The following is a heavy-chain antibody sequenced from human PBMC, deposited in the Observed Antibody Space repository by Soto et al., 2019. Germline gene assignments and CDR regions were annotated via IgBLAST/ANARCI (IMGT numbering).Heavy chain of an antibody. CDR1: GCTFDDYA. CDR2: ISWNSGSI. V-gene: IGHV3-9*01. J-gene: IGHJ3*02. Sequence: GGPLRLSCAASGCTFDDYAMHWVRQAPGKGLEWVSGISWNSGSIGYADPVKGRFTISRDNAKNSLYLQMNSLRAEDTALYYCAKDSVKIAVAGTGAFDIWGQGTMVTVSS. D-gene: IGHD6-19*01. CDR3: AKDSVKIAVAGTGAFDI.